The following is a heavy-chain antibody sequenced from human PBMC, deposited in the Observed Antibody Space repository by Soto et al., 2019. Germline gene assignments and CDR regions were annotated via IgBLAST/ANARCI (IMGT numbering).Heavy chain of an antibody. CDR3: ARNQPQRYCSGGTCRPAYGMDV. V-gene: IGHV4-39*01. Sequence: SETLSLTCTVSGGSIGSDSFYWAWIRQPPGKGLEWIGIIYYSGDTYYNPSLAGRLTMSVDTSNQFSLTLRSVTAADTALYYCARNQPQRYCSGGTCRPAYGMDVWGQGTTVTVSS. D-gene: IGHD2-15*01. CDR2: IYYSGDT. J-gene: IGHJ6*02. CDR1: GGSIGSDSFY.